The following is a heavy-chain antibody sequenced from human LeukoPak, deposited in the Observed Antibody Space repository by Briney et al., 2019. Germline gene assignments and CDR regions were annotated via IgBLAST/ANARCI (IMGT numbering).Heavy chain of an antibody. CDR3: AKGPEYYYDSSGYYFYY. CDR2: ISYDGSNK. J-gene: IGHJ4*02. D-gene: IGHD3-22*01. Sequence: GGSLRLSCAASGFTFSSYGMHWVRQAPGKGLEWVAVISYDGSNKYYADSVKGRFTISRDNSKNTLYLQMNSLRAEDTAVYYCAKGPEYYYDSSGYYFYYWGQGTLVTVSS. V-gene: IGHV3-30*18. CDR1: GFTFSSYG.